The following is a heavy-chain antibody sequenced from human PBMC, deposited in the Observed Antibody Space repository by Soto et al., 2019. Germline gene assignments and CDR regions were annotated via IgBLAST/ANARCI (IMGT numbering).Heavy chain of an antibody. D-gene: IGHD3-9*01. V-gene: IGHV4-34*01. CDR2: INHSGST. J-gene: IGHJ4*02. Sequence: SETLSLTCAVYGGSFSGYYWSWIRQPPWKGLEWSGEINHSGSTNYNPSLKSRVTISVDTSKSQFSLTLRAVTAAVTAVYYCARKGLRYFDWSLLNPYFDYWGQGTLVTVSS. CDR1: GGSFSGYY. CDR3: ARKGLRYFDWSLLNPYFDY.